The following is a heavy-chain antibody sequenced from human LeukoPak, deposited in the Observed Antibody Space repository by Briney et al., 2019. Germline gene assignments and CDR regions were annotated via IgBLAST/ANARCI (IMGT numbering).Heavy chain of an antibody. CDR1: GYTFTSYY. V-gene: IGHV1-46*01. Sequence: ASVKVSCKASGYTFTSYYMHWVRQAPGQGLEWMGIINPSGGSTSYAQKFQGRVTMTRATSTSTVYMELSSLRSEDTAVYYCARSSGRSPNRDYMDVWGKGTTVTISS. CDR2: INPSGGST. CDR3: ARSSGRSPNRDYMDV. D-gene: IGHD1-14*01. J-gene: IGHJ6*03.